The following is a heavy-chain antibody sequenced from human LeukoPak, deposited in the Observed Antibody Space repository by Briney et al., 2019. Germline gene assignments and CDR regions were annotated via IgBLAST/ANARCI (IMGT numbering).Heavy chain of an antibody. CDR1: GGSFSGYY. CDR3: ARISPYYYGSGSRFDP. J-gene: IGHJ5*02. V-gene: IGHV4-34*01. CDR2: INHCGSP. D-gene: IGHD3-10*01. Sequence: TSETLSLTCAVYGGSFSGYYWRWIRQPPGRGLEWIGEINHCGSPNSNPSLKSRVTISVDTPKTQFSLKLSSVTAADTAVYYCARISPYYYGSGSRFDPWGQGTLVTVSS.